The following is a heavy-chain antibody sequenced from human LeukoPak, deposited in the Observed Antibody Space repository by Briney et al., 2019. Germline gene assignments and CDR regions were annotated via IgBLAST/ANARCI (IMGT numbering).Heavy chain of an antibody. CDR1: GGSVSSSGYF. D-gene: IGHD3-9*01. Sequence: SETLSLTCTVSGGSVSSSGYFWGWIRQPPGKGLEWIRTIYDSGGTYYSPSLKSRVTISADTSKNQFSLKLSSVTAADTAVYYCARRGVTGNALFDYWGQGTLVTVSS. CDR3: ARRGVTGNALFDY. CDR2: IYDSGGT. V-gene: IGHV4-39*01. J-gene: IGHJ4*02.